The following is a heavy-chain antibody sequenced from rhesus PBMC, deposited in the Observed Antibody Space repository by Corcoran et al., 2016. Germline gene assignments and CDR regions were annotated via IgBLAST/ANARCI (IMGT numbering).Heavy chain of an antibody. J-gene: IGHJ4*01. CDR2: FSGRTGST. CDR1: GGSISSSNW. V-gene: IGHV4-65*01. Sequence: QVQLQESGPGLVKPSETLSLTCAVSGGSISSSNWWSWIRQTPGTGLEWIGYFSGRTGSTYYNPSLKCRVTISTDTSKNQFSLKRSSVTAADTAVYYWARRRVGATFDYWGQGVLVTVSS. D-gene: IGHD1-44*02. CDR3: ARRRVGATFDY.